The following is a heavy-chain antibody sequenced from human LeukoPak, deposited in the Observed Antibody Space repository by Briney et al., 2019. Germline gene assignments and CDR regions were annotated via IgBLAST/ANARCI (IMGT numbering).Heavy chain of an antibody. V-gene: IGHV3-30*03. D-gene: IGHD6-6*01. J-gene: IGHJ4*02. CDR3: ARDLSSSSVEPLFDY. CDR1: RFTFSTYG. Sequence: GGSLRLSCAASRFTFSTYGMSWVRQAPGKGLEWVAVISYDGSNKYYADSVKGRFTISRDNSKNTLYLQMNSLRAEDTAVYYCARDLSSSSVEPLFDYWGQGTLVTVSS. CDR2: ISYDGSNK.